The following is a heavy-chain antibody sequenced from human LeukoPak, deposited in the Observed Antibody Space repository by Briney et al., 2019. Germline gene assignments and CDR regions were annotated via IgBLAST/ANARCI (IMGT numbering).Heavy chain of an antibody. CDR1: GGSISSYY. D-gene: IGHD3-9*01. J-gene: IGHJ4*02. CDR2: IYYSGST. CDR3: ARGDYDILTGYYRFDY. V-gene: IGHV4-59*01. Sequence: NSSETLSLTCTVSGGSISSYYWSWIRQPPGKGLEWTGYIYYSGSTNYNPSLKSRVTISVDTSKNQFSLKLSSVTAADTAVYYCARGDYDILTGYYRFDYWGQGTLVTVSS.